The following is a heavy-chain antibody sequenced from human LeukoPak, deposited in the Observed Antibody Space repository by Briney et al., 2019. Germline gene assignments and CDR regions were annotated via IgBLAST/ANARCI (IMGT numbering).Heavy chain of an antibody. Sequence: ASVKVSCKASGYTFTSYYMHWVRQAPGQGLEWMGIINPSGGSTSYAQKLQGRVTLTSDTSTSTAYMELRSLRSDDTAVYYCARGDWLDHWGQGTLVTVSS. V-gene: IGHV1-46*01. CDR3: ARGDWLDH. J-gene: IGHJ5*02. CDR1: GYTFTSYY. CDR2: INPSGGST. D-gene: IGHD3-16*01.